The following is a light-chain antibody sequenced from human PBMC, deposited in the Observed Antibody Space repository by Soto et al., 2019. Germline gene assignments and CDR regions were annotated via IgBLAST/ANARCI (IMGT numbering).Light chain of an antibody. Sequence: EIVLTQSPGTLSLSPGERATLSCRTSQSVSSSFLAWYQHKPGQAPRLLIFGASNRAAGIPDRFSGSRSGTDFTLTIGSLQPADFAVYYWQQYDNWPPITFGQGTRLEIK. CDR2: GAS. V-gene: IGKV3-20*01. J-gene: IGKJ5*01. CDR3: QQYDNWPPIT. CDR1: QSVSSSF.